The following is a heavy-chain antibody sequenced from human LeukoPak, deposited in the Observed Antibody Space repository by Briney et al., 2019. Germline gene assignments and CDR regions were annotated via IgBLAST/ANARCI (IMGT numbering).Heavy chain of an antibody. D-gene: IGHD3-22*01. CDR3: ARSEDYYDSSGYYYELDY. CDR1: GGTFSSYA. Sequence: GASVKVSCKASGGTFSSYAISRVRQAPGQGLEWMGGVIPIFGTANYAQKFQGRVTITADKSTSTAYMELSSLRSEDTAVYYCARSEDYYDSSGYYYELDYWGQGTLVTVSS. CDR2: VIPIFGTA. J-gene: IGHJ4*02. V-gene: IGHV1-69*06.